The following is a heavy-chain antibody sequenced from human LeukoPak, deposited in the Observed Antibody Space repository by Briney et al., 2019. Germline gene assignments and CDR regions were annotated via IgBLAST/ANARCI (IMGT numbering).Heavy chain of an antibody. J-gene: IGHJ4*02. Sequence: ASVKVSCKASGGTFSSYAIGWVRQAPGQGLEWMGGIIPIFGTANYAQKFQGRVTITADESTSTAYMELSSLRSEDTAVYYCAREGEYGDLIDYWGQGTLVTVSS. CDR2: IIPIFGTA. V-gene: IGHV1-69*13. CDR1: GGTFSSYA. CDR3: AREGEYGDLIDY. D-gene: IGHD4-17*01.